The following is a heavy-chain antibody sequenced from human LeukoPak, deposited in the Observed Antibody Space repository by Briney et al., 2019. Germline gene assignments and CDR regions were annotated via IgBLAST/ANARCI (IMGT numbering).Heavy chain of an antibody. CDR1: GFAFISYS. Sequence: PGGSLRLSRAPSGFAFISYSMNWVPQTPEERLWRGSKITSSISPLHYPDPVKGRFTISRDNAKNSLYLHMNSLRAEDTAVYYCGRVAPNSYGYVNFFDYWGQGTLVTVSS. V-gene: IGHV3-48*01. CDR3: GRVAPNSYGYVNFFDY. D-gene: IGHD5-18*01. CDR2: ITSSISPL. J-gene: IGHJ4*02.